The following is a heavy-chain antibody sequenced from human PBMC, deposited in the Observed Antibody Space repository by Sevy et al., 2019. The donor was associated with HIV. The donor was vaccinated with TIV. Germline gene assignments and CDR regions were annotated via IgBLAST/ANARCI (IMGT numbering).Heavy chain of an antibody. CDR1: GFTFSDYD. J-gene: IGHJ4*02. D-gene: IGHD5-18*01. CDR2: IGTAADT. CDR3: VRGGGYGRVEF. Sequence: GGSLRLSCAGSGFTFSDYDMHWVRQATGKGLEWVPAIGTAADTYYSGYVKGRFTIARENAKNSFYLKRNSLRAGDTAVYFCVRGGGYGRVEFWGQGTLVTVSS. V-gene: IGHV3-13*01.